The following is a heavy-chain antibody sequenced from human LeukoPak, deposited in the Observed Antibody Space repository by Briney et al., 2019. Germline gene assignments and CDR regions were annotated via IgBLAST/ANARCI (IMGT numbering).Heavy chain of an antibody. D-gene: IGHD3-16*02. V-gene: IGHV1-8*01. J-gene: IGHJ4*02. CDR2: MNPNSGNT. CDR3: AKGRITFGGVIVIQYFDY. CDR1: GYTFTSYD. Sequence: ASVKVSCKASGYTFTSYDINWVRQATGQGLEWMGWMNPNSGNTGYAQKFQGRVTMTRNTSISTAYMELSSLRSADTAVYHCAKGRITFGGVIVIQYFDYWGQGTLVTVSS.